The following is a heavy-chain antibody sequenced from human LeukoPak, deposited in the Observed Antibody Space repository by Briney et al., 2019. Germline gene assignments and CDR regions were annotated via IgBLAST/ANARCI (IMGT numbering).Heavy chain of an antibody. CDR2: IWYDGSNK. CDR3: AREGALGGTTRYYYGMDV. V-gene: IGHV3-33*01. D-gene: IGHD1-1*01. J-gene: IGHJ6*02. CDR1: GFTFSSYG. Sequence: GGSLRLSCAASGFTFSSYGMHWVRQAPGKGLEWVAVIWYDGSNKYYADSVKGRFTISRDNSENTLYLQMNSLRAEDTAVYYCAREGALGGTTRYYYGMDVWGQGTTVTVSS.